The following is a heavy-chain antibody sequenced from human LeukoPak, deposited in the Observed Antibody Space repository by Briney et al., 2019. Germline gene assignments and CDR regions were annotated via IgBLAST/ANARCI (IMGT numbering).Heavy chain of an antibody. CDR3: ARDSTLGAFDI. D-gene: IGHD2-2*01. CDR1: GGSISSSSYY. CDR2: IYYSGST. Sequence: SETLSLTCTVSGGSISSSSYYWGWIRQPPGKGLEWIGYIYYSGSTNYNPSLKSRVTISVDTSKNQFSLKLSSVTAADTAVYYCARDSTLGAFDIWGQGTMVTVSS. J-gene: IGHJ3*02. V-gene: IGHV4-61*05.